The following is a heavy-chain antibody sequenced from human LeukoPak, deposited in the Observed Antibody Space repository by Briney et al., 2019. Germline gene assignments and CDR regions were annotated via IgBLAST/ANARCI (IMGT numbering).Heavy chain of an antibody. Sequence: SGTLSLTCAVSGGSISSSNWWSWVRQPPGKGLEWIGYIYYSGSTYYNPSLKSRVTISVDTSKNQFSLKLSSVTAADTAVYYCARGGGYDSHYYYYGMDVWGQGTTVTVSS. CDR1: GGSISSSNW. CDR3: ARGGGYDSHYYYYGMDV. D-gene: IGHD5-12*01. V-gene: IGHV4-4*02. CDR2: IYYSGST. J-gene: IGHJ6*02.